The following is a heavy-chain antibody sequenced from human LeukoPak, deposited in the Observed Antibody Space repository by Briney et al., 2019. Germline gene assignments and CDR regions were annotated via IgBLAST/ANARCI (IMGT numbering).Heavy chain of an antibody. CDR2: INHSGSM. Sequence: GSLRLSCAASGFTFSSYSMHWVRQAPGKGLEWIGEINHSGSMNYNPSLKSRVTISVDTSKNQFSLKLNSVTAADTAVYYCARKYYYASGSYYNYWGQGTLVTVSS. CDR1: GFTFSSYS. D-gene: IGHD3-10*01. V-gene: IGHV4-34*01. J-gene: IGHJ4*02. CDR3: ARKYYYASGSYYNY.